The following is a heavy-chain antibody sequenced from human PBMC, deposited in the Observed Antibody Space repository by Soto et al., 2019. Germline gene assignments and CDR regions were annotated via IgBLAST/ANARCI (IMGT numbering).Heavy chain of an antibody. V-gene: IGHV1-18*01. D-gene: IGHD3-3*01. Sequence: GASVKVSCKASGYTFTSYGISWVRQAPGQGLERMGWISAYNGNTNYAQELQGRVTMTTDTSTSTAYMELRSLRSDDTAVYYCARDSIFGTTRYYYGMDVWGQGTTVTVSS. J-gene: IGHJ6*02. CDR2: ISAYNGNT. CDR1: GYTFTSYG. CDR3: ARDSIFGTTRYYYGMDV.